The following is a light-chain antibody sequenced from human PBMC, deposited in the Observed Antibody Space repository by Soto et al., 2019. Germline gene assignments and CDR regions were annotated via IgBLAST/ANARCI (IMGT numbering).Light chain of an antibody. CDR1: SSDVGGYDY. V-gene: IGLV2-11*01. Sequence: QSVLTLPRSVSGSPGQSVTIACTGTSSDVGGYDYVSWYQQHPGKAPKLMLYDVSKRPSGVPDRFSGSKSGNTASLTISGLQADDEADYYCCSYAGSFVVFGGGTKVTVL. J-gene: IGLJ2*01. CDR3: CSYAGSFVV. CDR2: DVS.